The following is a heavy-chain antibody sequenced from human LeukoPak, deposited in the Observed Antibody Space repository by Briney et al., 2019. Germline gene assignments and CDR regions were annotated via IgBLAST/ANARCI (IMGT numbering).Heavy chain of an antibody. V-gene: IGHV4-30-2*01. J-gene: IGHJ4*02. CDR1: GGSISSGGYY. CDR2: IYHSGST. D-gene: IGHD3-10*01. Sequence: SQTLSLTCTVSGGSISSGGYYWSWIRQPPGKGLEWIGYIYHSGSTYYNPSLKSRVTISVDRSKNQFSLKLSSVTVADTAVYYCAREITMVRGASFDYWGQGTLVTVSS. CDR3: AREITMVRGASFDY.